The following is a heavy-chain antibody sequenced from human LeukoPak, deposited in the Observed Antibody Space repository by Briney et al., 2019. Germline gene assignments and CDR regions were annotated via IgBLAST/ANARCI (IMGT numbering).Heavy chain of an antibody. J-gene: IGHJ4*02. V-gene: IGHV3-7*04. CDR3: ARDSLGRSGGRGDWLDY. Sequence: GGSLRRSCAASGFTFSSYWMSWVRLAPGKGLEWVANIKQDGSEKYYVDSVKGRFTISRNNAKNSLYLQMNSLRAEDTAVYYCARDSLGRSGGRGDWLDYWGQGTLVTVSS. D-gene: IGHD2-21*01. CDR1: GFTFSSYW. CDR2: IKQDGSEK.